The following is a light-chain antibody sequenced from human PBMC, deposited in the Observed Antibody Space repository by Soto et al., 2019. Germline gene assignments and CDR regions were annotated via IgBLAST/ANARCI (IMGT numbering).Light chain of an antibody. V-gene: IGLV2-14*01. CDR1: SNDVGSYNY. CDR3: KSYTTSNIYV. CDR2: DVT. J-gene: IGLJ1*01. Sequence: QSVLTQPASVSGSPGQSIAISCTGTSNDVGSYNYVSWYQQHPGKAPKLMIYDVTNRPSGVSDRFSGSKSGNTASLTISGLQAEDEADYYCKSYTTSNIYVFGSGTKVTVL.